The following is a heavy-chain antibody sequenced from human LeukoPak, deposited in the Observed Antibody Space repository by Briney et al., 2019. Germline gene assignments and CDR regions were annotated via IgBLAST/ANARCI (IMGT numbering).Heavy chain of an antibody. CDR3: AKVGFSEMEWLLYSDH. J-gene: IGHJ4*02. V-gene: IGHV3-23*01. CDR2: ISGSSGHT. D-gene: IGHD3-3*01. Sequence: GGSLRLSCVASGFTFSNAWMSWVRQAPGKGLEWVSAISGSSGHTYYADSVKGRFTISRDNSKNTLYLQMNSLRAEDTAVYYCAKVGFSEMEWLLYSDHWGQGTLVTVSS. CDR1: GFTFSNAW.